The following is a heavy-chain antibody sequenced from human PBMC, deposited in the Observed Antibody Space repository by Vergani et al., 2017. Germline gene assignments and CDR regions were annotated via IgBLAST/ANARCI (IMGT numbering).Heavy chain of an antibody. CDR2: IIPILGIA. V-gene: IGHV1-69*09. Sequence: VQLVQSGAEVKKPGASVKVSCKASGYTFTSYYMHWVRQAPGQGLEWMGRIIPILGIANYAQKFQGRVTITTDKSTSTAYMELSSLRFEDTAVYYCATARSSTRCYTGFDIWGQGTMVTVSS. CDR1: GYTFTSYY. J-gene: IGHJ3*02. D-gene: IGHD2-2*02. CDR3: ATARSSTRCYTGFDI.